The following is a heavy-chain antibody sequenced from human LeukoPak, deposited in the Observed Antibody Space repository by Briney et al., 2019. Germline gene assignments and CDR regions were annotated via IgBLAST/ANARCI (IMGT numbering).Heavy chain of an antibody. CDR2: TYYRSNWYN. Sequence: SQTLSLTCAISGDSVSSNSAAWNWIRQSPSRGLEWLGRTYYRSNWYNGYAVSVKSRITITPDTSRNQFSLQLDSVAPEDTAVYYCARGWGYGFEIWGQGTMVTVSS. CDR1: GDSVSSNSAA. D-gene: IGHD7-27*01. V-gene: IGHV6-1*01. CDR3: ARGWGYGFEI. J-gene: IGHJ3*02.